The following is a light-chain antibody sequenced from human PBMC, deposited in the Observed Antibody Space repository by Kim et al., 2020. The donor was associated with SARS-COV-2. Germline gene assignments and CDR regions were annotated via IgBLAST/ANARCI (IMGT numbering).Light chain of an antibody. V-gene: IGLV1-47*01. Sequence: GQRVTISCSGSSSNIGSNYVYWYQQLPGTAPKLLIYRNNQRPSGVPDRFSGSKSGTSASLAISGLRSEDEADYYCAAWDDSLSAWVFSGGTQLTVL. J-gene: IGLJ3*02. CDR2: RNN. CDR3: AAWDDSLSAWV. CDR1: SSNIGSNY.